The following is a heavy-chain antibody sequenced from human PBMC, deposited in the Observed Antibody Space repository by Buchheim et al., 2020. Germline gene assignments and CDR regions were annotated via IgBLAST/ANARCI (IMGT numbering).Heavy chain of an antibody. CDR3: ARDLSGSQDY. Sequence: EVQLEESGGGLVQPGGSLRLSYAASGFTLRTYWMHWVRQAPGKGLEWVSRINEDGSFTNYADSVKGRFTISRDNAENTLYLQMTSLRVEDTAMYYCARDLSGSQDYWGQGTL. J-gene: IGHJ4*02. CDR1: GFTLRTYW. D-gene: IGHD1-26*01. CDR2: INEDGSFT. V-gene: IGHV3-74*01.